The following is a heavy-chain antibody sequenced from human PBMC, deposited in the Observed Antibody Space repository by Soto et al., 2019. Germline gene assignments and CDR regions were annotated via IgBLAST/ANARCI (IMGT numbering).Heavy chain of an antibody. CDR1: GYSFTSYW. CDR3: ARDIVVVPAADYYYYGMDV. J-gene: IGHJ6*02. V-gene: IGHV5-10-1*01. D-gene: IGHD2-2*01. CDR2: IDPSDSYT. Sequence: PGESLKISCKGSGYSFTSYWIAWVRQMPGKGLEWMGRIDPSDSYTNYSPSFQGHVTISADKSISTAYLQWSSLKASDTAMYYCARDIVVVPAADYYYYGMDVWGQGTTVTVSS.